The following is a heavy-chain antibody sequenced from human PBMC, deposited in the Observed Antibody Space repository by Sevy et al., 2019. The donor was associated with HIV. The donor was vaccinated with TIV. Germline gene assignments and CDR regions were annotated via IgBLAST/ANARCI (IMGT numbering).Heavy chain of an antibody. CDR3: ARDRGGNSVFDI. V-gene: IGHV4-31*03. CDR2: IFDSGIS. J-gene: IGHJ3*02. Sequence: SETLSLTCTVSGGSISSGNYYWTWIRQHPEKGLEWIGYIFDSGISYYHPSLKTRVSISGDTSKNQVSLRLTSVTAADTAIYYCARDRGGNSVFDIWGQGTMVTVSS. D-gene: IGHD2-21*02. CDR1: GGSISSGNYY.